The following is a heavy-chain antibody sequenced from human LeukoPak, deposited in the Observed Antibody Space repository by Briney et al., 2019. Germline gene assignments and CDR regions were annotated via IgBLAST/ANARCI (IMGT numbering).Heavy chain of an antibody. V-gene: IGHV3-9*01. D-gene: IGHD3-16*02. CDR1: GFTFDDYA. CDR2: ISWNSGSI. J-gene: IGHJ4*02. CDR3: ARSRGVSYYFDY. Sequence: GGSLRLSCAASGFTFDDYAMHWVRQAPGKGLEWVSGISWNSGSIGYADSVKGRFTISRDNAKNSLYLQMSSLRAEDTALYYCARSRGVSYYFDYWGQGTLVTVSS.